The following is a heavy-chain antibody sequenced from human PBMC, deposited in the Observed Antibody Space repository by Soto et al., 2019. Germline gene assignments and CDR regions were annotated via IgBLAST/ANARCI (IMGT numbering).Heavy chain of an antibody. CDR2: IYHSGST. Sequence: SETLSLTCAVSGGSISSSNWWSWVRQPPGKGLEWIGEIYHSGSTNYNPSLKSRVTISVDKSKNQFSLKLSSVTAADTAVYYCARVRLFGVVGATTDYYYGMDVWGQGTTVTVSS. CDR1: GGSISSSNW. V-gene: IGHV4-4*02. D-gene: IGHD1-26*01. J-gene: IGHJ6*02. CDR3: ARVRLFGVVGATTDYYYGMDV.